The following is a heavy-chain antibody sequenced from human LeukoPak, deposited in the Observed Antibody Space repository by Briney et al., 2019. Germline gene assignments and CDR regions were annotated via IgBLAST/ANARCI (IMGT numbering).Heavy chain of an antibody. J-gene: IGHJ5*02. Sequence: SQTLSLTCTVSGVSISSGGYYWRWIRQHPGKGLEWIGYIYYSGSTYYNPSVKSQFTISVDTSKNQFSLKLSSVTAADTAVYYCAREQRYYYGSGSPLGPWGQGTLVTVSS. D-gene: IGHD3-10*01. CDR2: IYYSGST. CDR3: AREQRYYYGSGSPLGP. V-gene: IGHV4-31*01. CDR1: GVSISSGGYY.